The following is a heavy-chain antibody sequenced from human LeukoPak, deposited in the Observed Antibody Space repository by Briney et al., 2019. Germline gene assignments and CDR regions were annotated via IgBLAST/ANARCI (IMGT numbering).Heavy chain of an antibody. CDR2: ISWDGGST. CDR3: ARVRCSSTSCYRADY. V-gene: IGHV3-43*01. Sequence: PGGSLRLSCAASGFTFDDYTMHWVRQAPGKGLEWVSLISWDGGSTYYADSVKGRFTISRDNSKNSLYLQMNSLRAGDTAVYYCARVRCSSTSCYRADYWGQGTLVTVSS. J-gene: IGHJ4*02. D-gene: IGHD2-2*01. CDR1: GFTFDDYT.